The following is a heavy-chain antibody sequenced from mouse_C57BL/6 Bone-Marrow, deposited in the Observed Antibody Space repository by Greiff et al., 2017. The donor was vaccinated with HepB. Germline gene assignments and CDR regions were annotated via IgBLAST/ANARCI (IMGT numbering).Heavy chain of an antibody. CDR2: IYPGDGDT. J-gene: IGHJ2*01. V-gene: IGHV1-82*01. CDR3: GRYDGYLFHY. CDR1: GYAFSSSW. Sequence: VQLQQSGPELVKPGASVKISCKASGYAFSSSWMNWVKQRPGKGLEWIGRIYPGDGDTNYNGKFKGKATLTADKSSSTAYMQLSSLTSEDSAVYYCGRYDGYLFHYWGQGTTLTVSS. D-gene: IGHD2-3*01.